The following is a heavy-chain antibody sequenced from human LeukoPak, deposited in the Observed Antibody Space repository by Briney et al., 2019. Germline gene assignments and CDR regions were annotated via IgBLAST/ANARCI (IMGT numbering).Heavy chain of an antibody. J-gene: IGHJ5*02. CDR1: GGATSSGGSS. Sequence: SETLSPTCTLSGGATSSGGSSWRCIRPHPRRCLEWIGYIYYSGSTYYNPSLKSRVTISVDTSKNQFSLKLSSVTAADTAVYYCARETREINPWGQGTLVTVSS. CDR2: IYYSGST. V-gene: IGHV4-31*03. CDR3: ARETREINP. D-gene: IGHD3-16*01.